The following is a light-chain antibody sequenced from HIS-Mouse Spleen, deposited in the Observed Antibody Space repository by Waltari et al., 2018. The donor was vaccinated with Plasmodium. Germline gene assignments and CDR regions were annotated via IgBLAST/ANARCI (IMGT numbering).Light chain of an antibody. CDR2: KVS. CDR1: QSLVHSVGNTS. J-gene: IGKJ1*01. Sequence: DVVMTQSPLSLPVTFGQQASISCSSSQSLVHSVGNTSLNWFQQRPGQSPSRLISKVSNRDSGVPDRFSGSGSGTDFTLTISCLQSEDFATYYCQQYYSFPQTFGQGTKVEIK. CDR3: QQYYSFPQT. V-gene: IGKV2-30*02.